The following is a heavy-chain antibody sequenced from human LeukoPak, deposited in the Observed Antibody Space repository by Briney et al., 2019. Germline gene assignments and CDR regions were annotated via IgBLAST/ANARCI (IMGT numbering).Heavy chain of an antibody. CDR2: ISYDGSNK. V-gene: IGHV3-30*18. Sequence: PGGSLRLSCAASGFTFSSYGMHWVRQAPGKGLEWVAVISYDGSNKYYADSVKGRFTISRDNSKNTLYLQMNSLRAEDTAVYYCAKGGGYSGYGPPTDYWGQGTLVTVSS. J-gene: IGHJ4*02. D-gene: IGHD5-12*01. CDR3: AKGGGYSGYGPPTDY. CDR1: GFTFSSYG.